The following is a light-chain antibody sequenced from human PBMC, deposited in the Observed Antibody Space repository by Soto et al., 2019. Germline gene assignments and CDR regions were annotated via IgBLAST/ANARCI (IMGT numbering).Light chain of an antibody. CDR1: SSNIGAGYD. V-gene: IGLV1-40*01. CDR2: GDT. J-gene: IGLJ3*02. CDR3: QSFDSSLSGWL. Sequence: QSVLTQPPSVSGAPGQRVTISCTGSSSNIGAGYDVHWYQQLPGTAPKLLISGDTNRTSGVPDRFSGSKSGTSASLAITGLRAEDEAYYYWQSFDSSLSGWLFGGGTKLTVL.